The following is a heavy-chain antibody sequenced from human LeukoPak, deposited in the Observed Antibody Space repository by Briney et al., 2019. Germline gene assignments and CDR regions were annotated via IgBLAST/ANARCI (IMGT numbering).Heavy chain of an antibody. CDR1: GFSFSRFG. Sequence: GSLRLSCVASGFSFSRFGMNWVRQAPGKALEWVSHISSTSGDVYYADSVKGRFTISRNNAKNSLYLQMNSLRVEDTAIYYCAQKGGTDHWGQGTLVTVSP. D-gene: IGHD2-15*01. CDR2: ISSTSGDV. V-gene: IGHV3-48*01. CDR3: AQKGGTDH. J-gene: IGHJ4*02.